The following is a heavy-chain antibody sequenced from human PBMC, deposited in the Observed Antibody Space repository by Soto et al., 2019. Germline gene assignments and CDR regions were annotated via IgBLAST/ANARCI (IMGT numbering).Heavy chain of an antibody. CDR1: GGTFSSYA. D-gene: IGHD1-26*01. Sequence: ASVKVSCKASGGTFSSYAISWVRQAPGQGLEWMGGIIPIFGTANYAQKFQGRVTITADESTSTAYMELSSLRSEDTAVYYCARLNPLGAEGDYWGQGTLVTVSS. CDR3: ARLNPLGAEGDY. CDR2: IIPIFGTA. V-gene: IGHV1-69*13. J-gene: IGHJ4*02.